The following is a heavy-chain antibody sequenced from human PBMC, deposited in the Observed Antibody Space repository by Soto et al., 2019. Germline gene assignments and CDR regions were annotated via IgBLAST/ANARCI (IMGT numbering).Heavy chain of an antibody. J-gene: IGHJ6*02. D-gene: IGHD3-10*01. CDR1: GGSISSGGYS. CDR2: IYHSGST. CDR3: ARPMGGVSQDYGMDV. V-gene: IGHV4-30-2*01. Sequence: SETLSLTCAVSGGSISSGGYSWSWIRQPPGKGLEWIGYIYHSGSTYYNPSLKSRVTISVDRSKNQFSLKLSSVTAADTAVYYCARPMGGVSQDYGMDVWGQGTTVTVSS.